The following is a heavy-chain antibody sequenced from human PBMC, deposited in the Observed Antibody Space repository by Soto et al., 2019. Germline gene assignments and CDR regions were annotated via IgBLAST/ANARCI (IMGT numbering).Heavy chain of an antibody. CDR1: GGSFSGYY. D-gene: IGHD2-21*02. CDR3: ARQHIVVVTATDYYYYYGMDV. V-gene: IGHV4-34*01. J-gene: IGHJ6*02. CDR2: INHSGST. Sequence: ETLSLTCAVYGGSFSGYYWSWIRQPPGKGLEWIGEINHSGSTNYNPSLKSRVTISVDTSKNQFSLKLSSVTAADTAVYYCARQHIVVVTATDYYYYYGMDVWGQGTTVTVSS.